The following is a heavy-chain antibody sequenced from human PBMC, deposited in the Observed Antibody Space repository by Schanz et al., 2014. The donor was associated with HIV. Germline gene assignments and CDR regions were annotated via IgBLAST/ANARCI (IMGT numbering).Heavy chain of an antibody. D-gene: IGHD2-15*01. CDR2: ISYDGSNK. CDR3: AKTVVVVVAATHEMDV. V-gene: IGHV3-30*18. CDR1: GFTFRTHG. Sequence: QVQLVESGGGVVQPGRSLRLSCAASGFTFRTHGIHWVRQAPAKGLEWVAVISYDGSNKYYADSVKGRFTISRDNAKNTLYLQMNSLRAEDTAVYYCAKTVVVVVAATHEMDVWGQGTTVTVSS. J-gene: IGHJ6*02.